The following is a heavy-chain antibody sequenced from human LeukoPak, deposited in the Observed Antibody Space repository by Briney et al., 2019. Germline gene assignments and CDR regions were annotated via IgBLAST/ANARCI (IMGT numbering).Heavy chain of an antibody. Sequence: GGSLRLSCAASGFTSSSYSMNWVRQAPGKGLEWVSYISSSSSTIYYADSVKGRFTISRDNAKNSLYLQMNSLRDEDTAVYYCARANCGGDCRFDYWGQGTLVTVSS. V-gene: IGHV3-48*02. CDR1: GFTSSSYS. J-gene: IGHJ4*02. CDR2: ISSSSSTI. CDR3: ARANCGGDCRFDY. D-gene: IGHD2-21*02.